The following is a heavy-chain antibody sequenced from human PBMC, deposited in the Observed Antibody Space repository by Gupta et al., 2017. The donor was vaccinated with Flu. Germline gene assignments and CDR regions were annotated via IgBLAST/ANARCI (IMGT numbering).Heavy chain of an antibody. V-gene: IGHV1-8*01. D-gene: IGHD3-3*01. CDR1: GFTFTNYE. CDR2: MNLKSGIA. Sequence: QVQLVQSGAEVKKPGASVKVSCKASGFTFTNYEINWVRQTAGQEFEWVGWMNLKSGIAGFAQQFQGRLSMTRNTSISTAYMELQDLTSEDTAVYYCARGRFMWFDPWGQGTLVNVSS. J-gene: IGHJ5*02. CDR3: ARGRFMWFDP.